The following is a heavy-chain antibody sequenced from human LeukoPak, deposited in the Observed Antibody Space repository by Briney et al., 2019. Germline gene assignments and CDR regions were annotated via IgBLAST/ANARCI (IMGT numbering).Heavy chain of an antibody. Sequence: SETLSLTCTVSGGSISSYYWSWIRQPPGKGLEWIGYIYYSGSTNYNPSLKSRVTMSVDTSKNQFSLKLSSVTAADTAVYYCARDGFAYGGKEHNWFDPWGQGTLVIVSS. CDR2: IYYSGST. CDR1: GGSISSYY. J-gene: IGHJ5*02. V-gene: IGHV4-59*01. CDR3: ARDGFAYGGKEHNWFDP. D-gene: IGHD4-23*01.